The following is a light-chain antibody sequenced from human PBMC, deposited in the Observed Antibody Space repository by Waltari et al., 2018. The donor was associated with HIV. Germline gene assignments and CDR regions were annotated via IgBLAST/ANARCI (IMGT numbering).Light chain of an antibody. CDR2: EVS. Sequence: QSALTQPASVSGSPGQSITISCHGTRRAGGSYNPVSWYQHHPGKAPKLTISEVSKRPSGVSNRFSGSKSGTTASLTISGLQAEDEADYHCCSYAHNDPWVFGGGTRLTVL. CDR3: CSYAHNDPWV. J-gene: IGLJ3*02. CDR1: RRAGGSYNP. V-gene: IGLV2-23*02.